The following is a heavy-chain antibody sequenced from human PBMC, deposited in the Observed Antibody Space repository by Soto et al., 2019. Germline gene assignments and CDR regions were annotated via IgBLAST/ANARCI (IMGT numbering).Heavy chain of an antibody. J-gene: IGHJ4*02. CDR3: ARAYDSSGYLDY. CDR2: ISYDGSNK. Sequence: SLRLSCAASGFTFSSYAMHWVRQAPGKGLEWVAVISYDGSNKYYADSVKGRFTISRDNSKNTLYLQMNSLRAEDTAVYYCARAYDSSGYLDYWGQGTLVTVSS. D-gene: IGHD3-22*01. CDR1: GFTFSSYA. V-gene: IGHV3-30-3*01.